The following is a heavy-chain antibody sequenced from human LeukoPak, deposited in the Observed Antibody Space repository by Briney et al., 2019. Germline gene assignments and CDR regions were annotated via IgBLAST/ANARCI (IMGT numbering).Heavy chain of an antibody. CDR2: ISYDGSNK. CDR1: GFTFSNYA. Sequence: GGSLRLSCAASGFTFSNYAMHWVRQAPGKGLEWVAVISYDGSNKYYADSVKGRFTIPRDNSKNTLYLQMNSLRAEDTATYYCATGGDFDPWGPGTLVTVSS. D-gene: IGHD2-21*02. CDR3: ATGGDFDP. J-gene: IGHJ5*02. V-gene: IGHV3-30-3*01.